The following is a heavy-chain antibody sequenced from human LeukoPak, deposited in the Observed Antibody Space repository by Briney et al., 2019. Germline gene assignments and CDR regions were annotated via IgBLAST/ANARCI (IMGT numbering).Heavy chain of an antibody. CDR2: ISGSGGST. CDR3: AKPYDSSGYYFFPIDY. CDR1: GFTCSSYA. D-gene: IGHD3-22*01. Sequence: GGSLRLSCAASGFTCSSYAMSWVRQAPGKGLEWVSAISGSGGSTYYADSVKGRFTISRDNSKNTLYLQMNSLRAEDTAVYYCAKPYDSSGYYFFPIDYWGQGTLVTVSS. V-gene: IGHV3-23*01. J-gene: IGHJ4*02.